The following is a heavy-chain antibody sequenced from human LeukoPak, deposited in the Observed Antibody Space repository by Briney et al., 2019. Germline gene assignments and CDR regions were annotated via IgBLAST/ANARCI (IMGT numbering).Heavy chain of an antibody. J-gene: IGHJ6*02. CDR3: AKDGEGDLEWLPRMDV. CDR2: ITGSGAST. CDR1: GFTFSSHA. Sequence: GGSLRLSCAASGFTFSSHAMGWVRQAPGKGLEWVSSITGSGASTYYGHSVKGRFTIARDNSKNTLYLHMNSLRAADTALYYCAKDGEGDLEWLPRMDVWGQGTTVTVSS. V-gene: IGHV3-23*01. D-gene: IGHD3-3*01.